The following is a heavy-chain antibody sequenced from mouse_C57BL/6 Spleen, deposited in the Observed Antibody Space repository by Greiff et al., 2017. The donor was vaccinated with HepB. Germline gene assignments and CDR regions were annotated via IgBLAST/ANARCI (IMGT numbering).Heavy chain of an antibody. Sequence: EVQLVESGGGLVKPGGSLKLSCAASGFTFSSYAMSWVRQTPEKRLEWVATISDGGSYTYYPDNVKGRFTISRDNAKNNLYLQMSHLKSEDTAMYYCARNYGSSPYYAMDYWGQGTSVTVSS. D-gene: IGHD1-1*01. CDR1: GFTFSSYA. V-gene: IGHV5-4*01. J-gene: IGHJ4*01. CDR3: ARNYGSSPYYAMDY. CDR2: ISDGGSYT.